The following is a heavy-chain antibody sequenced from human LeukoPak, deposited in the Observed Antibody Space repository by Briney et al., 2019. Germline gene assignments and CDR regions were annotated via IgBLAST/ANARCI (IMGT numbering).Heavy chain of an antibody. V-gene: IGHV4-4*02. J-gene: IGHJ5*02. CDR2: VHLDGRT. CDR1: GGSVTSTNW. D-gene: IGHD6-25*01. CDR3: ARGGASSEWFDP. Sequence: SETLSLTCDVSGGSVTSTNWWTWVRQPPGKGLEWIGEVHLDGRTNYNPSLKSRVSISVDTSNNQFSLSVNSVTAANTAVYYCARGGASSEWFDPWGQGTLVTVSS.